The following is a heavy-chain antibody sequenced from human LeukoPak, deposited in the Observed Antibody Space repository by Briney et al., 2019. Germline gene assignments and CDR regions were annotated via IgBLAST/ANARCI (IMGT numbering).Heavy chain of an antibody. CDR1: GITFSSYS. J-gene: IGHJ5*02. D-gene: IGHD3-16*01. CDR2: LSSDNYTI. Sequence: PGGSLRLSCAASGITFSSYSMTWVRQAPGKGLEWISYLSSDNYTIYYADSVKGRFIISRDNAKDSLYLQMNSLRAEDTAAYYCARVATDGGGFDPWGQGTLVTVSS. CDR3: ARVATDGGGFDP. V-gene: IGHV3-48*01.